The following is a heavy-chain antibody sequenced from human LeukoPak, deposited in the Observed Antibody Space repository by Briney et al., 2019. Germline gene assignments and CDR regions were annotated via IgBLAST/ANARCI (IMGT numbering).Heavy chain of an antibody. V-gene: IGHV3-11*05. D-gene: IGHD6-13*01. CDR3: AREGPSVIAEPDTNDFDY. CDR1: GFTFSNYY. J-gene: IGHJ4*02. Sequence: GGSLRLSCAVSGFTFSNYYMSWIRQAPGKGLEWVSYISSSGSYKSYTDSVKGRFTISRDNAKHSLYLQMNSLRAEDTAVYYCAREGPSVIAEPDTNDFDYWGQGTLVTVSS. CDR2: ISSSGSYK.